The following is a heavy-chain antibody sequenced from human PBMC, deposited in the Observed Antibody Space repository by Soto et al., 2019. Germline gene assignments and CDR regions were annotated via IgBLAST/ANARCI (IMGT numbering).Heavy chain of an antibody. CDR1: GGTFSSYA. V-gene: IGHV1-69*06. D-gene: IGHD3-22*01. Sequence: QVQLVQSGAEVKKPGSSVKVSCKASGGTFSSYAISWVRQAPGQGLEWMGGIIPIFGTANYAQKFQGRVTITADKSTSTAYMELSSLRSEDTAGYYCARDYYDSSGYYLGGAFDIWGQGTMVTVSS. CDR3: ARDYYDSSGYYLGGAFDI. CDR2: IIPIFGTA. J-gene: IGHJ3*02.